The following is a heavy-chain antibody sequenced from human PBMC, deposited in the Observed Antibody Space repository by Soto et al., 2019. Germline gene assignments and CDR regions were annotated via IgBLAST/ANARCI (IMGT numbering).Heavy chain of an antibody. D-gene: IGHD3-22*01. CDR1: GGSISTADYY. Sequence: QVQLHESGPGLVRPSQTLSLPCNVSGGSISTADYYWRWIRQPPGKGLEWIGYIHYRGSTYYNPSLEVRVAISMDTSKNQFSLNLTSVTAADTAVYFCVSDYDSGGYIGYWGQGTLVTVSS. CDR3: VSDYDSGGYIGY. CDR2: IHYRGST. V-gene: IGHV4-30-4*01. J-gene: IGHJ4*02.